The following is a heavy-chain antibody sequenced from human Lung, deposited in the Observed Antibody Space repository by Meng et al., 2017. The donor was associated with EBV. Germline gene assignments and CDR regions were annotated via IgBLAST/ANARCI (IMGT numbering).Heavy chain of an antibody. Sequence: VQLVGPGVGLLQPGGSLKLFCAAAGLNFSGSAMHWVRQASGKGMEWVGRIRSQANSYATAFGASVEGRFTISRDDSNNTAYLQMNSLKTEDTAVYYCTSRSFWGQGILVTVSS. CDR3: TSRSF. CDR2: IRSQANSYAT. CDR1: GLNFSGSA. V-gene: IGHV3-73*01. J-gene: IGHJ4*02.